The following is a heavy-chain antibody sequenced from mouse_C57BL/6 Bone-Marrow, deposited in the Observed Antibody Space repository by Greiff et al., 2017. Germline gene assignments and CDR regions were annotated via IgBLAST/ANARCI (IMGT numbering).Heavy chain of an antibody. CDR1: GYTFTSYW. D-gene: IGHD2-5*01. J-gene: IGHJ1*03. CDR3: SRPYYSNDWYFDV. V-gene: IGHV1-55*01. Sequence: VQLQQSGAELVKPGASVKMSCKASGYTFTSYWITWVKQRPGQGLEWIGDIYPGSGSTNYNEKFKSKATLTVDTSSSTAYMQLSSLKSEDSAVYDCSRPYYSNDWYFDVWGTGTTVTVSS. CDR2: IYPGSGST.